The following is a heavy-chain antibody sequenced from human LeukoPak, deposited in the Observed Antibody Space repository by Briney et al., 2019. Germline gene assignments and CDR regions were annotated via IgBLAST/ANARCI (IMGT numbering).Heavy chain of an antibody. Sequence: GRSLRLSCAASGFTFSRYGMHWVRQAPGKGLEWVAVIWYDGSNKYYADSVKGRFTISRDNSKNTLYLQMNSLRAEDTAVYYCARDRGRTFDYWGQGTLVTVSS. CDR3: ARDRGRTFDY. D-gene: IGHD3-10*01. J-gene: IGHJ4*02. CDR1: GFTFSRYG. CDR2: IWYDGSNK. V-gene: IGHV3-33*01.